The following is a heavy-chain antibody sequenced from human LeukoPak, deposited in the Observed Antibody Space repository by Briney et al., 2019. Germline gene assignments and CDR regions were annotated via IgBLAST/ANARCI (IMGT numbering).Heavy chain of an antibody. CDR2: LWYDGTNE. V-gene: IGHV3-33*01. J-gene: IGHJ3*01. CDR3: ARRGTPNAFDL. D-gene: IGHD3-16*01. CDR1: GFTFNNYG. Sequence: GRSLRLSCAASGFTFNNYGMHWVRQAPGRGLEWVALLWYDGTNENYADSVKGRFTISRDNSKNTMYLQMNNLRAEDTAVYYCARRGTPNAFDLWGQGTMVTVSS.